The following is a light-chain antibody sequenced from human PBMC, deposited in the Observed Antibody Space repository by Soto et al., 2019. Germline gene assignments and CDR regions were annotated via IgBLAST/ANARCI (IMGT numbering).Light chain of an antibody. CDR3: QSYDTHTVV. V-gene: IGLV6-57*04. Sequence: NFMLTQPHSVSESPGKTVTISCTRSSGSIGSNSVQWYQQRPGSAPTTVIYEDDQRPSGVPNRFAGSIDRSSNSASPTISGLQTEDEADYYCQSYDTHTVVFGGGTKLTVL. CDR1: SGSIGSNS. J-gene: IGLJ2*01. CDR2: EDD.